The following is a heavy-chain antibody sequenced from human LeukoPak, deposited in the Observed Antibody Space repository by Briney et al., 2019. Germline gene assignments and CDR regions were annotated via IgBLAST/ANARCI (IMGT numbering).Heavy chain of an antibody. CDR1: GGTFSNDG. J-gene: IGHJ6*03. CDR2: IIPIFGTT. CDR3: ARMPTNMYYYFYMDV. Sequence: SVKVSCKASGGTFSNDGISWVRQAPGQGLEWMGGIIPIFGTTKYAQKFQGRVTITRDDSTSTAYMELSSLRSDDAAVYYCARMPTNMYYYFYMDVWGKGTTVTVSS. D-gene: IGHD5-24*01. V-gene: IGHV1-69*05.